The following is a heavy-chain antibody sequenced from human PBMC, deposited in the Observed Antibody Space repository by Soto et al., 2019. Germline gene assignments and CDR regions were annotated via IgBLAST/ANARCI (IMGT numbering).Heavy chain of an antibody. CDR1: GFTFSSYA. CDR2: ISVSGGST. D-gene: IGHD1-26*01. J-gene: IGHJ4*02. V-gene: IGHV3-23*01. Sequence: GGSLRLSCAASGFTFSSYAMSWVRQAPGKGLEWVSAISVSGGSTYYADSVKGRFTISRDNAKNTLYLQMNSLRAEDTAVYYCARDHSLRVVGATDLDYWGQGTLVTFSS. CDR3: ARDHSLRVVGATDLDY.